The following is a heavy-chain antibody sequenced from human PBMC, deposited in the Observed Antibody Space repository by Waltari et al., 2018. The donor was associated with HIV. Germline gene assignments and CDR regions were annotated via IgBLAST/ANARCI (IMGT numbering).Heavy chain of an antibody. CDR3: VRGGPGTAWDY. V-gene: IGHV3-23*01. J-gene: IGHJ4*02. CDR1: GFPLSSKS. CDR2: IDHTGGTA. Sequence: EVHLLEYGGGLIEPGGSLTLSCSASGFPLSSKSMTWVRQAPGKGLEWVSSIDHTGGTAFHADSVKGRFAMSRDMSKNTVYLQMNSVRADDTAVYYCVRGGPGTAWDYWGQGTLVSVSS. D-gene: IGHD1-26*01.